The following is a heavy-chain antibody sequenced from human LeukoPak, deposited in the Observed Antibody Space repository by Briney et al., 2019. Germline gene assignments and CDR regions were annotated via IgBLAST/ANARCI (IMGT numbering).Heavy chain of an antibody. V-gene: IGHV3-53*01. CDR3: ARDRLSIAAAGMRPYNYYYYGMDV. J-gene: IGHJ6*02. Sequence: PGGSLRLSCAASGFTVSSNYMSWVRQAPGKGLEWVSVIYSGGSTYYADSVKGRFTISRDNSKNTLYLQMNSLRAEDTAVYYCARDRLSIAAAGMRPYNYYYYGMDVWGQGTTVTVSS. CDR1: GFTVSSNY. CDR2: IYSGGST. D-gene: IGHD6-13*01.